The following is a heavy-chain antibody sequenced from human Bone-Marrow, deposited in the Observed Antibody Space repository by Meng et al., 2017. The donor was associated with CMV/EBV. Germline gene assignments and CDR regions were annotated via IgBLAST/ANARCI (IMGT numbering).Heavy chain of an antibody. Sequence: GESLKISCAASGFTFHDYGMSWVRQAPGKGLEWVSGINWNGGSTGYADSVKGRFTISRDNSKNTLYLQMNSLRAEDTAVYYCASHTHYAGNPPGTHHCWGQGTLVTVSS. CDR2: INWNGGST. CDR1: GFTFHDYG. J-gene: IGHJ4*02. D-gene: IGHD4-23*01. CDR3: ASHTHYAGNPPGTHHC. V-gene: IGHV3-20*04.